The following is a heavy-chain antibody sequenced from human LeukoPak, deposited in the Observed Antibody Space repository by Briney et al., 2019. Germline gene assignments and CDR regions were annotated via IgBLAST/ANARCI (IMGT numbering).Heavy chain of an antibody. CDR1: GGTSSSYA. Sequence: ASVKVSCKASGGTSSSYAISWVRQAPGQGLEWMGGIIPIFGTANYAQKFQGRVTITADESTSTAYMELSSLRSEDTAVYYCARAPGITMVRGADNYYYYYGMDVWGQGTTVTVSS. V-gene: IGHV1-69*13. D-gene: IGHD3-10*01. CDR2: IIPIFGTA. J-gene: IGHJ6*02. CDR3: ARAPGITMVRGADNYYYYYGMDV.